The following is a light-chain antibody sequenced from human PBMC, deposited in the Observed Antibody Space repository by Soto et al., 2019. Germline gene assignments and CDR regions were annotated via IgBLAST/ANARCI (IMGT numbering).Light chain of an antibody. J-gene: IGKJ2*01. V-gene: IGKV1-39*01. Sequence: DIQMTQSPSSLSASVGDEVTITCRASQIISTYLNWYQQKPGKAPKLLINAALTLQAGVPPRFSASGSGTDFTLTITCLQPEDFATYYCQESFSTPYTFGQGTKVQIK. CDR1: QIISTY. CDR2: AAL. CDR3: QESFSTPYT.